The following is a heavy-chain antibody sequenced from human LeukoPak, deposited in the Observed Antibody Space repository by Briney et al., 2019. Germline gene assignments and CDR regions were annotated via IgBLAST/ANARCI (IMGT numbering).Heavy chain of an antibody. V-gene: IGHV4-34*01. Sequence: SETLSLTCAVYGGSFSGYYWSWIRQPPGKGLEWIGEINHSGSTNYNPSLKSRVTISIDTSKNQFSLKLSSVTAADTAVYYCARRIDSDAFDIWGQGTMVTVSS. CDR1: GGSFSGYY. J-gene: IGHJ3*02. CDR2: INHSGST. CDR3: ARRIDSDAFDI. D-gene: IGHD3-9*01.